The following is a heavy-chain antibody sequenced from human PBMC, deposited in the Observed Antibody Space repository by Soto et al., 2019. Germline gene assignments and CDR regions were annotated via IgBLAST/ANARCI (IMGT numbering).Heavy chain of an antibody. CDR1: GGSIDTYY. J-gene: IGHJ6*02. Sequence: QVQLQESGPGLVKPSETLSLTCTVSGGSIDTYYWNWIRQPAGKGLEWIGRLYTSGSTNYNPSFKIRVTISVDTSKNEFALRRSSVTAADTAVYYCALTRGAVAYYYGMDVWGQGTTVTVSS. V-gene: IGHV4-4*07. CDR3: ALTRGAVAYYYGMDV. D-gene: IGHD6-19*01. CDR2: LYTSGST.